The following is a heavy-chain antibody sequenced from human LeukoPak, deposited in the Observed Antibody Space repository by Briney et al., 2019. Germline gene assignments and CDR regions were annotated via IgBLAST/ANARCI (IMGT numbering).Heavy chain of an antibody. J-gene: IGHJ3*02. CDR3: ARDVSRAFDI. CDR2: IFYSGNT. CDR1: GGSISSRDHY. Sequence: PSQTLSLTCSVSGGSISSRDHYWSWIRQHPEKGLEWIGYIFYSGNTHYNPSLKSRSTISVDPSKNQFSLKLSSVTAADTAVYYCARDVSRAFDIWGQGTMVTVSS. V-gene: IGHV4-31*03.